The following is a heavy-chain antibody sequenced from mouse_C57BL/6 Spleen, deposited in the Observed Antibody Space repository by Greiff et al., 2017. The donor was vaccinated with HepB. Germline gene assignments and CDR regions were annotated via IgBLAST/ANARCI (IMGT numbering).Heavy chain of an antibody. CDR2: ISNGGGST. CDR1: GFTFSDYY. CDR3: ARRTTVVNFDV. V-gene: IGHV5-12*01. Sequence: EVKLVESGGGLVQPGGSLKLSCAASGFTFSDYYMYWVRQTPEKRLEWVAYISNGGGSTYYPDTVKGRFTISRDNAKNTLYLQMSRLKSEDTAMYYCARRTTVVNFDVWGTGTTVTVSS. D-gene: IGHD1-1*01. J-gene: IGHJ1*03.